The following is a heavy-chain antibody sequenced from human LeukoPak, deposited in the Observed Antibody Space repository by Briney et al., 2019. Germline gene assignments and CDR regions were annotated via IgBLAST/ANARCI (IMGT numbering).Heavy chain of an antibody. V-gene: IGHV3-21*01. CDR2: ISSSSSYI. D-gene: IGHD6-6*01. Sequence: GGSLRLSCVVSGFTFRSYSMNWVRQAPGRGLEWVSSISSSSSYIYYADSVKGRFTISRDNAKNSLYLQMNSLRAEDTALYYCARDLTYSSSPPGWYFDLWGRGALATVSS. CDR1: GFTFRSYS. J-gene: IGHJ2*01. CDR3: ARDLTYSSSPPGWYFDL.